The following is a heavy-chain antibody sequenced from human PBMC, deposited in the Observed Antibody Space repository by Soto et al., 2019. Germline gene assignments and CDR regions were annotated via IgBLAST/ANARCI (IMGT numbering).Heavy chain of an antibody. Sequence: QVQLVQSGAEGTKPGASVKVSCKASGYTFTTYDINWVRQATGQGLEWLGWMSPNSGATGYAQKFQGRVTMTRDTYISTAYLELSNLRSEDTAMYFCARGVEAGVDVWGQGTTVTVSS. D-gene: IGHD6-19*01. J-gene: IGHJ6*02. CDR3: ARGVEAGVDV. CDR1: GYTFTTYD. CDR2: MSPNSGAT. V-gene: IGHV1-8*01.